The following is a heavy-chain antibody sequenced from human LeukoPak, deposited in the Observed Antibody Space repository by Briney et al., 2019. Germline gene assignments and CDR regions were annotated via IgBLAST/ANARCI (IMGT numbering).Heavy chain of an antibody. Sequence: SETLSLTCTVSGGSISSYYWGWIRQPPGKGLEWIGYIYYSGSTNYNPSLKSRVTISVDTSKNQFSLKLSSVTAADTAVYYCAREALSYYYDSSGYFDYWGQGTLVTVSS. D-gene: IGHD3-22*01. CDR1: GGSISSYY. V-gene: IGHV4-59*01. CDR3: AREALSYYYDSSGYFDY. CDR2: IYYSGST. J-gene: IGHJ4*02.